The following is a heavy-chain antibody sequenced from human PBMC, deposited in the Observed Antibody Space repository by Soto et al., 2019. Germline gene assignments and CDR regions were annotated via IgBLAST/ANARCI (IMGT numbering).Heavy chain of an antibody. CDR2: INHSGST. CDR1: GGSFSGYY. D-gene: IGHD3-10*01. J-gene: IGHJ5*02. Sequence: SETLSLTCAVYGGSFSGYYWSWIRQPPGKGLEWIGEINHSGSTNYNPSLKSRVTISVDTSKNQFSLKLSSVTAADTAVYYCAREDPFYGSERPNWLDPWGQGTLVTVSS. V-gene: IGHV4-34*01. CDR3: AREDPFYGSERPNWLDP.